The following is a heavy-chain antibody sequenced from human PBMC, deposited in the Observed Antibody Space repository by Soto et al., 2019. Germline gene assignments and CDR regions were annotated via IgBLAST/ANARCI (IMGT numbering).Heavy chain of an antibody. CDR3: ARIQNLYCSSTSCPMGS. J-gene: IGHJ5*02. CDR2: MNPNSGNT. V-gene: IGHV1-8*01. D-gene: IGHD2-2*01. CDR1: GYTFTSYD. Sequence: ASVKVSCKASGYTFTSYDINWVRQATGQGLEWMGWMNPNSGNTGYAQMFQGRVTMTRNTSISTAYMELSSLRSEDTAVYYCARIQNLYCSSTSCPMGSWGQGTLVTVSS.